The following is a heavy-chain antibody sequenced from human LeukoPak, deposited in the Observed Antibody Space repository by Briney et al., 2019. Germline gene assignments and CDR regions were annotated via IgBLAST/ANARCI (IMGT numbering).Heavy chain of an antibody. CDR2: IYYSGST. D-gene: IGHD5-18*01. J-gene: IGHJ4*02. CDR1: GGSISSSSYY. V-gene: IGHV4-39*07. CDR3: ARGYSYGYQYYFDY. Sequence: SETLSLTCTVSGGSISSSSYYWGWIRQPPGKGLEWIGSIYYSGSTYYNPSLKSRVTISVDTSKNQFSLKLSSVTAADTSVYYCARGYSYGYQYYFDYWGQGTLVTVSS.